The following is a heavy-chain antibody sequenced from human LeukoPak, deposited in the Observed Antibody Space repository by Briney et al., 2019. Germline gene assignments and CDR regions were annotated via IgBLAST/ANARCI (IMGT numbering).Heavy chain of an antibody. D-gene: IGHD3-22*01. V-gene: IGHV4-39*01. CDR3: AKAGVRYYDSSGLHAFDI. CDR1: GGSISSTSYF. J-gene: IGHJ3*02. Sequence: SETLSLTCTVSGGSISSTSYFWGWIRQPPGKGLEWIGTIYYSGSTYYNPSLKSRATMSVDTSRNQFSLKLSSVNAADTAVYYCAKAGVRYYDSSGLHAFDIWGQGTMVTVSS. CDR2: IYYSGST.